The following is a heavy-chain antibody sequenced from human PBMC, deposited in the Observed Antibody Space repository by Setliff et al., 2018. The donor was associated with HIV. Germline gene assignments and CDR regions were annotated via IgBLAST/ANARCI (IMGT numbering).Heavy chain of an antibody. CDR1: GGTFKNLA. V-gene: IGHV1-69*13. CDR3: ANPHDGGAFDV. Sequence: GASVKVSCKASGGTFKNLAISWVRQAPGQGLGWMGGVIPSFATANYAQKFQGRITITADELTSTVYMDLNSLKSEDSAVYYCANPHDGGAFDVWGQGTAVTVSS. CDR2: VIPSFATA. D-gene: IGHD1-1*01. J-gene: IGHJ3*01.